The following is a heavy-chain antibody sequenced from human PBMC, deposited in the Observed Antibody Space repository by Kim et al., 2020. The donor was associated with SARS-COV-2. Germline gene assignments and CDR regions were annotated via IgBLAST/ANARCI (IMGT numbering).Heavy chain of an antibody. CDR2: INHSGST. Sequence: SETLSLTCAVYGGSFSGYYWSWIRQPPGKGLEWIGEINHSGSTNYNPSLKSRVTISVDTSKNQFSLKLSSVTAADTAVYYCARGQNFGYSSGWYRRGIYYFDYWGQGTLVTVSS. CDR1: GGSFSGYY. V-gene: IGHV4-34*01. CDR3: ARGQNFGYSSGWYRRGIYYFDY. J-gene: IGHJ4*02. D-gene: IGHD6-19*01.